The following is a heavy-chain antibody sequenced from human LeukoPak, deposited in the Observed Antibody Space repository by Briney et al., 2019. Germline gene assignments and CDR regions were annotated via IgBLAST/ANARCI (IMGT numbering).Heavy chain of an antibody. CDR3: ARAPHYYDSSGEYYYYYYMDV. V-gene: IGHV1-69*05. Sequence: SVKVSCKASGGAFSSYAISWVRQAPGQGLEWMGGIIPIFGTANYAQKFQGRVTITTDESTSTAYMELSSLRSEDTAVYYCARAPHYYDSSGEYYYYYYMDVWGKGTTVTVSS. D-gene: IGHD3-22*01. CDR1: GGAFSSYA. CDR2: IIPIFGTA. J-gene: IGHJ6*03.